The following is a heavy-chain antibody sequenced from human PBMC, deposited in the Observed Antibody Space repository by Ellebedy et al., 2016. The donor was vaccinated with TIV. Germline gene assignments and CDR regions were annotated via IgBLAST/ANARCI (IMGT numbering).Heavy chain of an antibody. Sequence: GESLKISCAASGFTFSSYAMSWVRQAPGKGLEWVSAISGSGGSTYYADSVKGRFTISRDNAKNSLYLQMNSLRDEDTAVYYCARETTGMDYWGQGALVTVSS. D-gene: IGHD1-1*01. J-gene: IGHJ4*02. CDR2: ISGSGGST. CDR1: GFTFSSYA. V-gene: IGHV3-23*01. CDR3: ARETTGMDY.